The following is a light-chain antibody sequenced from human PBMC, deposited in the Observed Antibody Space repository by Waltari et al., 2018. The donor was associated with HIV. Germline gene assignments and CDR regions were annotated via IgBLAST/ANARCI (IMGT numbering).Light chain of an antibody. CDR2: DVS. V-gene: IGLV2-18*02. Sequence: QSALTQPPSVSGSLGQSVTISCTGTSSDVGNYNEVSWYQQSPGTAPKLMIYDVSNRPSGFPDSFAGSKAGNTASLTISGLQAEDEADYYCSSFTTSITVVFGGGTKLTVL. CDR1: SSDVGNYNE. CDR3: SSFTTSITVV. J-gene: IGLJ2*01.